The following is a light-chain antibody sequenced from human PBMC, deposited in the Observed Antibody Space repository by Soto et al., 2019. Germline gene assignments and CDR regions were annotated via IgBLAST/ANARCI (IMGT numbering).Light chain of an antibody. J-gene: IGKJ5*01. CDR2: GAS. CDR1: QSVTSSF. CDR3: QHRMNWPLT. Sequence: EVVLTQSPGTLSLSPGERATLSCRTSQSVTSSFLSWFQQKPGQPPRLLLYGASRRATGTPDRFSGSGSGTDFTLIISRLEPEDSAVYHCQHRMNWPLTFGQGTRLEIK. V-gene: IGKV3D-20*02.